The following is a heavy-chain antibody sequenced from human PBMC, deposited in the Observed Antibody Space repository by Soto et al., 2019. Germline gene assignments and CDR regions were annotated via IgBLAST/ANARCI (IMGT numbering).Heavy chain of an antibody. Sequence: ASVKVSCKASGGTFSSYAISWVRQAPGQGLEWMGGIIPIFGTANYAQKFQGRVTITADKSTSTAYMELSSLRSEDTAVYYCARVATVAATCLHIGYYYGMDVWGQGTTVTVSS. CDR3: ARVATVAATCLHIGYYYGMDV. CDR1: GGTFSSYA. D-gene: IGHD2-15*01. V-gene: IGHV1-69*06. J-gene: IGHJ6*02. CDR2: IIPIFGTA.